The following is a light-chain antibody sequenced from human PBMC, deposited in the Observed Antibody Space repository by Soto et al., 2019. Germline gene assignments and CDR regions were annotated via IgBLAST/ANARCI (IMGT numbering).Light chain of an antibody. V-gene: IGLV3-21*02. Sequence: SYELTQSPSVSVAPGQTARITCGGNNIGSKRAYWYQQKPGQAPVLVVYDDSDRPSGIPERFSGSNSGNTATLTISRVEAGDEDDYYCQVWDSSSDHPGVFGTGTKLTVL. CDR3: QVWDSSSDHPGV. CDR1: NIGSKR. CDR2: DDS. J-gene: IGLJ1*01.